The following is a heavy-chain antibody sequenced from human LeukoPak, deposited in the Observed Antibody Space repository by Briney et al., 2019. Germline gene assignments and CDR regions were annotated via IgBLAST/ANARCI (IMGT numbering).Heavy chain of an antibody. D-gene: IGHD6-13*01. V-gene: IGHV4-59*08. CDR1: GGSISSYY. Sequence: SETLSLTCTVSGGSISSYYWSWIRQPPGKGLEWIGYIYYSGSTNYNPSLKSRVTISVDTSKNQFSLRLSSVTAADTAVYYCARHYSSSWLDALDIWGQGTMVTVSS. J-gene: IGHJ3*02. CDR3: ARHYSSSWLDALDI. CDR2: IYYSGST.